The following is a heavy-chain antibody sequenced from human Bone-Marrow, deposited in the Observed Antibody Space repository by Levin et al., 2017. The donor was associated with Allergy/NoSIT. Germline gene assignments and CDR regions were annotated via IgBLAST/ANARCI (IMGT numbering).Heavy chain of an antibody. CDR1: GFTFDDYA. CDR3: AKDFDSSAYIHFDY. CDR2: ISWNSGNI. Sequence: SLKISCVGSGFTFDDYAMHWVRQTPGKGLEWVSGISWNSGNIDYADSVKGRFTISRDNAKNSLFLQMNSLRPEDTALYYCAKDFDSSAYIHFDYWGQGSLVTVSS. J-gene: IGHJ4*02. V-gene: IGHV3-9*01. D-gene: IGHD3-22*01.